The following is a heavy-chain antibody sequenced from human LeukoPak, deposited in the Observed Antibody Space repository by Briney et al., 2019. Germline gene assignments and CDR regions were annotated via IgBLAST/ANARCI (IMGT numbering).Heavy chain of an antibody. D-gene: IGHD3-3*01. J-gene: IGHJ4*02. Sequence: PSETLSLTCAVYGGSFSGYYWSWLRQPPGKGLEWIGEINHSGSTNYNPSLKSRVTISVDTSKNQFSLKLSSVTAADTAVYYCARVRRGVYYDFWSGSSRGATFDYWGQGTLVTVSS. CDR2: INHSGST. CDR1: GGSFSGYY. V-gene: IGHV4-34*01. CDR3: ARVRRGVYYDFWSGSSRGATFDY.